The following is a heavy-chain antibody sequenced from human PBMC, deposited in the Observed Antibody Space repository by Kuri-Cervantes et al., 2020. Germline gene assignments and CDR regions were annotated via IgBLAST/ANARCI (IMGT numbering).Heavy chain of an antibody. J-gene: IGHJ4*02. V-gene: IGHV2-5*02. D-gene: IGHD3-9*01. CDR2: LYWDDDK. CDR3: AHSLMYYDILTGPSLDY. Sequence: SGPTLVKPTQTLTLTCTFSGFSLSTSGVAVGWIRQPPGKALEWLALLYWDDDKRYSPSLKSRLTITKDTSKNQVVLTMTNMDPVDTATYYCAHSLMYYDILTGPSLDYWGQGTLVTVSS. CDR1: GFSLSTSGVA.